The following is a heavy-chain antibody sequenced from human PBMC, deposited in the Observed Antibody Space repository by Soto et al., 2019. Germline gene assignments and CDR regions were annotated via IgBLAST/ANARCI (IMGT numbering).Heavy chain of an antibody. CDR3: ATLLGSHQHYYFGIYV. CDR2: IYYSGGT. V-gene: IGHV4-31*03. Sequence: QMQLQESGPELVKPSQTLSLICTVSGYSMTSGGYYWSWIRHLPGKGLEWIGYIYYSGGTQFNPSLKSRVSMSVDTSKNQFSLRLSSVTAADTAVYYCATLLGSHQHYYFGIYVWGQGTTVTVSS. D-gene: IGHD2-2*01. J-gene: IGHJ6*02. CDR1: GYSMTSGGYY.